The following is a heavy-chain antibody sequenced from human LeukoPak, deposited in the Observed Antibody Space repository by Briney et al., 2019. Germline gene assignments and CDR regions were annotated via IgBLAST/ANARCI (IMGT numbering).Heavy chain of an antibody. J-gene: IGHJ4*02. V-gene: IGHV3-49*03. D-gene: IGHD2-21*02. CDR3: TSCGGDCYLDY. CDR2: IRSKAYGGTT. CDR1: GFTFGDYA. Sequence: PGGSLRLSCTASGFTFGDYAMGWFRQAPGKGLEWVGFIRSKAYGGTTEYAASVKGRFTISRDDSKSIAYLQMNSLKTEDTAVYYCTSCGGDCYLDYWGQGTLVTVSS.